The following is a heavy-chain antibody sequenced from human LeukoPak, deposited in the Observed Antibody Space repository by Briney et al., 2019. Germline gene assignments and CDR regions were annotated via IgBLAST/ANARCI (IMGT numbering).Heavy chain of an antibody. CDR3: ARSVIQLWLQPYYYYYMDV. Sequence: SETLSLTCTVSGGSISSGSYYWSWIRQPAGKGLEWIGRIYTSGSTNYNPSLKSRVTISVDTSKNQFSLKLSSVTAADTAVYYCARSVIQLWLQPYYYYYMDVWGKGTTVTISS. D-gene: IGHD5-18*01. CDR1: GGSISSGSYY. CDR2: IYTSGST. J-gene: IGHJ6*03. V-gene: IGHV4-61*02.